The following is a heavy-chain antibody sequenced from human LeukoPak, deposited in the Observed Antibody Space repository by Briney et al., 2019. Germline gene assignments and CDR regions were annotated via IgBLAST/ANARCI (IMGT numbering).Heavy chain of an antibody. CDR3: ARDPGGSHGYYYYGMDV. Sequence: SETLSLTCAVSGGSISSSNWWSWVRQPPGKGLEWIGYIYYSGSTNYNPSLKSRVTISVDTSKNQFSLKLSSVTAADTAVYYCARDPGGSHGYYYYGMDVWGQGTTVTVSS. V-gene: IGHV4-4*02. J-gene: IGHJ6*02. CDR1: GGSISSSNW. D-gene: IGHD1-26*01. CDR2: IYYSGST.